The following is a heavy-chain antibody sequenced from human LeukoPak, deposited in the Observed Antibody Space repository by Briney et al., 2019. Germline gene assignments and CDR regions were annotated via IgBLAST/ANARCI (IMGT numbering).Heavy chain of an antibody. CDR2: ISSSSSYI. Sequence: GGSLRLSCAASGFTFSSYSMNWVRQAPGKGLEWVSSISSSSSYIYYADSVKGRFTISRDNAKNSLYLQMNSLRAEDTAVYYCASSPNDFWSGYYLDYWGQGTLVTVSS. J-gene: IGHJ4*02. CDR1: GFTFSSYS. D-gene: IGHD3-3*01. CDR3: ASSPNDFWSGYYLDY. V-gene: IGHV3-21*01.